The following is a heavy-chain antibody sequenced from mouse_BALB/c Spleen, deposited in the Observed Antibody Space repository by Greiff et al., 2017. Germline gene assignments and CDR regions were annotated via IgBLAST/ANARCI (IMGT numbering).Heavy chain of an antibody. CDR2: INPSNGGT. CDR1: GYTFTSYY. CDR3: TRGGYYGSSYEKAY. Sequence: VQLQQSGAELVKPGASVKLSCKASGYTFTSYYMYWVKQRPGQGLERIGEINPSNGGTNFNEKFKSKATLTVDKSSSTAYMQLSSLTSEDSAVYYCTRGGYYGSSYEKAYWGQGTLVTVSA. V-gene: IGHV1S81*02. J-gene: IGHJ3*01. D-gene: IGHD1-1*01.